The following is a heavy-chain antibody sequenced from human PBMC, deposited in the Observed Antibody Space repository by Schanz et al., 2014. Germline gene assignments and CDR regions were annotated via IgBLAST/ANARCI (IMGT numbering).Heavy chain of an antibody. J-gene: IGHJ5*02. V-gene: IGHV1-69*09. CDR1: GYTFSNDD. CDR2: IIPILGIA. CDR3: ATLDYADSVS. Sequence: QVQLVQSGAEMKKPGASVKVSCKTSGYTFSNDDINWVRQAPGQGLEWMGRIIPILGIANYAQKFQGRVTITADRSTSTAYMELSSLRSEDTAVYYCATLDYADSVSWGQGTLVNVSS. D-gene: IGHD4-17*01.